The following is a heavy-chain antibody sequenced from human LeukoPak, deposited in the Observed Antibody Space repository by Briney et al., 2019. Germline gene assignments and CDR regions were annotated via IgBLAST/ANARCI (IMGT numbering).Heavy chain of an antibody. CDR2: IKSDGITI. J-gene: IGHJ4*02. D-gene: IGHD1-20*01. CDR1: GFTFSSCW. V-gene: IGHV3-74*01. Sequence: GGSLRLSCAASGFTFSSCWMNWVRQAPGKGLVWVSRIKSDGITITYADSVKGRFTISRDNAKNTLYLQMNSLRAEDTAVYYCLRDLNWSLDQWGQGTLVTVSS. CDR3: LRDLNWSLDQ.